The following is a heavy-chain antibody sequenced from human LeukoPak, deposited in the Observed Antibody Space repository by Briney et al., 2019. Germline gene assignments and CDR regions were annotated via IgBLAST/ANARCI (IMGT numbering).Heavy chain of an antibody. Sequence: SETLSLTCTVSGGSISSYYWSWIRQPPGKRLEWIGYIYDSGSTNYNPSLKSRVTISIDTSKNQFSLKLSSVTAADTAVYYCAREAYCGGDCYSGFDYWGQGTLVTVSS. D-gene: IGHD2-21*02. CDR2: IYDSGST. V-gene: IGHV4-59*01. J-gene: IGHJ4*02. CDR3: AREAYCGGDCYSGFDY. CDR1: GGSISSYY.